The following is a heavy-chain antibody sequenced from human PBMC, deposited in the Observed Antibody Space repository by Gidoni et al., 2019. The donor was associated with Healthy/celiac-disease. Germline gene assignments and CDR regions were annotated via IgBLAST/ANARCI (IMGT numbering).Heavy chain of an antibody. CDR1: GFTFSSYA. J-gene: IGHJ4*02. V-gene: IGHV3-23*01. CDR3: AKVNSLKVYYGSGSYYKGVGYYFDY. CDR2: ISGSGGST. D-gene: IGHD3-10*01. Sequence: ESGGGLVQPGGSLRLSCAASGFTFSSYAMSWVRQAPGKGLEWVSAISGSGGSTYYADSVKGRFTISRDNSKNTLYLQMNSLRAEDTAVYYCAKVNSLKVYYGSGSYYKGVGYYFDYWGQGTLVTVSS.